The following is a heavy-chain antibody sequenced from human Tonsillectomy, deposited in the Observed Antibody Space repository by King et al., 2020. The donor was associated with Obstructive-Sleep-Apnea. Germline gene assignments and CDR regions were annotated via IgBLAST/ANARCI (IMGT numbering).Heavy chain of an antibody. V-gene: IGHV3-30-3*01. CDR2: ISYDTGTNK. Sequence: QLVQSGGEVVQPGRSLRLSCAGSGFTFSSYAIHWVRQAPGKGLEWVAGISYDTGTNKFYTDSVKGRFTISRDNSKNTMYLHMNSLRAEDTAVYFCASGSGYYYFEYWGQGTLVTVSS. D-gene: IGHD3-22*01. CDR3: ASGSGYYYFEY. CDR1: GFTFSSYA. J-gene: IGHJ4*02.